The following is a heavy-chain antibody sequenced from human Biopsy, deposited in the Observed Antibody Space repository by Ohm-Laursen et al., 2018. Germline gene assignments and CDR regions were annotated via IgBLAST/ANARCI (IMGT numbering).Heavy chain of an antibody. CDR2: IWYDGSNK. CDR1: GFTFSSYG. CDR3: SKCMTGGSNYYFHH. V-gene: IGHV3-33*06. Sequence: SLRLSCVASGFTFSSYGMHWVRQAPGKGLEWVAAIWYDGSNKNYADSVKGRFTISRDNSKNTLYLQMNSLRGEDTAVYYCSKCMTGGSNYYFHHCGQGTLVTVSS. D-gene: IGHD2-8*01. J-gene: IGHJ4*02.